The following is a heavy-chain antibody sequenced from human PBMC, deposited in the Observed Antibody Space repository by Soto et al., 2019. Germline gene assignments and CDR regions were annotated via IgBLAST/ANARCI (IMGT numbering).Heavy chain of an antibody. J-gene: IGHJ4*02. Sequence: EVQLVESGGGLVQPGGSLRLSCAASGFTFSSYWMHWVRQTPGKGLVWVSRVNPDGTTTSYADSVKGRFTISRDNAENTLYLQMNSLTTEDTAVYYCGRVDQGTYHFDYWGQGILVTVSS. CDR2: VNPDGTTT. D-gene: IGHD2-2*01. CDR3: GRVDQGTYHFDY. CDR1: GFTFSSYW. V-gene: IGHV3-74*01.